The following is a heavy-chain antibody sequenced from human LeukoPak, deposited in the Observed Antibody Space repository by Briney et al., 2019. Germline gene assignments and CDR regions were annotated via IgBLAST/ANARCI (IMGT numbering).Heavy chain of an antibody. D-gene: IGHD2-2*01. V-gene: IGHV3-30*03. CDR1: GFTFSSYG. CDR2: ISYDGSNK. Sequence: GRSLRLSCAASGFTFSSYGMHWVRQAPGKGLEWAAAISYDGSNKYYADSVKGRFSVSRDNSKNTLYLQMNSLRPEDTAVYYCARDHQLQNGNWFDPWGQGTLVTVSS. CDR3: ARDHQLQNGNWFDP. J-gene: IGHJ5*02.